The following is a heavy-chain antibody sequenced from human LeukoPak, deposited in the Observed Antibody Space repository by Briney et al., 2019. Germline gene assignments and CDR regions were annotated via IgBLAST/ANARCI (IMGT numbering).Heavy chain of an antibody. CDR1: GGSISSGGYY. CDR2: IYYSGST. D-gene: IGHD5-24*01. J-gene: IGHJ4*02. V-gene: IGHV4-31*03. CDR3: ARAYGYNSGFVDY. Sequence: PSETLSLTCTVSGGSISSGGYYWSWIRQHPGKGLEWIGYIYYSGSTYYNPSLTSRVTISVDTSKNQFSLKLSSVTAADTAGYYWARAYGYNSGFVDYWGQGTLVTVSS.